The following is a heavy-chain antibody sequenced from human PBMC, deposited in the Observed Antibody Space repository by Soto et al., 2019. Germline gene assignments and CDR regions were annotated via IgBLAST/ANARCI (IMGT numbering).Heavy chain of an antibody. CDR2: ISAYNGNT. CDR3: ARERYYDILTGYQNYYYYGMDV. V-gene: IGHV1-18*01. J-gene: IGHJ6*02. D-gene: IGHD3-9*01. CDR1: GYTFTSYC. Sequence: GASVKVSCKASGYTFTSYCISWVRQAPGQGLEWMGWISAYNGNTNYAQKLQGRVTMTTDTSTSTAYMELRSLRSDDTAVYYCARERYYDILTGYQNYYYYGMDVWGQGTTVTVSS.